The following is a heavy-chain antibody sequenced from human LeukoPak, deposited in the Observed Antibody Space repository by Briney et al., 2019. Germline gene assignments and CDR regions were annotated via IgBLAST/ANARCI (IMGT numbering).Heavy chain of an antibody. CDR2: IIGNSGTA. CDR3: ARASAYDPPPPPKYYMDV. CDR1: GGTLTING. D-gene: IGHD5-12*01. J-gene: IGHJ6*03. Sequence: GASVKVSCKASGGTLTINGITWVRQAPGQGLEWMGAIIGNSGTANYAQKFQGRLTITADKSTNTVYMELTSLKSEDTAVYFCARASAYDPPPPPKYYMDVWGKGTTVIVSS. V-gene: IGHV1-69*06.